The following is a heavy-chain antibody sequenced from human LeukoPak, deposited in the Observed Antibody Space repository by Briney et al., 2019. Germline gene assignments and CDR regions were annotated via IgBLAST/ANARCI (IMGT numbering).Heavy chain of an antibody. Sequence: PSETLSLTCAVYGGSFSGYYWSWIRQPPGKGLEWIGEINHSGSTNYNPSLKSRVTISVDTSKNQFSLKLSSVTAADTAVYYCARGGGVYDIVVVVAAQNWFDPWSQGTLVTVSS. CDR1: GGSFSGYY. CDR3: ARGGGVYDIVVVVAAQNWFDP. J-gene: IGHJ5*02. D-gene: IGHD2-15*01. CDR2: INHSGST. V-gene: IGHV4-34*01.